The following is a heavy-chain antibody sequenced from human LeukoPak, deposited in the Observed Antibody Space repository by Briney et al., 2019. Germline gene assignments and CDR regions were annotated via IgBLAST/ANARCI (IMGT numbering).Heavy chain of an antibody. CDR3: TRDGGRGWYENYFDY. CDR1: GFTVSNNY. D-gene: IGHD6-19*01. J-gene: IGHJ4*02. CDR2: IYIGGST. V-gene: IGHV3-53*01. Sequence: GGSLRLSCAASGFTVSNNYMSWVRQAPGKGLEWVSVIYIGGSTYYADSVKGRFTISRDISKNTVFLQMNSLRAEDTAMYYCTRDGGRGWYENYFDYWGQGTLVTVSS.